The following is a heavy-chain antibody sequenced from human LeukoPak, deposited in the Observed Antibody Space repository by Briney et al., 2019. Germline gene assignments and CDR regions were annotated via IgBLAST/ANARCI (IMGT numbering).Heavy chain of an antibody. J-gene: IGHJ4*02. D-gene: IGHD2-2*01. Sequence: GGSLRLSCASSGFTFSSFTMSWVRQAPGKGLEWISSIGGNSNNIYYADSVKGRFTISRDNAKNSLYLQMNSLRAEDTAVYYCARGSYCSSTSCYLGYYWGQGTLVTVSS. CDR3: ARGSYCSSTSCYLGYY. V-gene: IGHV3-21*01. CDR1: GFTFSSFT. CDR2: IGGNSNNI.